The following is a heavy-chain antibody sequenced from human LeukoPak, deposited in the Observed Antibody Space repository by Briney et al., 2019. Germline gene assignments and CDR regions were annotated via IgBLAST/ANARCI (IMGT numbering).Heavy chain of an antibody. CDR3: ARIYCSGGSCYGDYFDY. CDR2: IYYSGST. Sequence: KASETLSLTCTVSGGSISSYYWSWIRQPPGKGLEWIGYIYYSGSTNYNPSLKSRVTISVDTSKNQFSLKLSSVTAADTAVYYCARIYCSGGSCYGDYFDYWGQGTLVTVSS. V-gene: IGHV4-59*01. CDR1: GGSISSYY. D-gene: IGHD2-15*01. J-gene: IGHJ4*02.